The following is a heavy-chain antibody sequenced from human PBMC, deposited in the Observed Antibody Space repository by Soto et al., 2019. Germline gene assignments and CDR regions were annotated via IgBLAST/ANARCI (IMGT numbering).Heavy chain of an antibody. Sequence: QLHLVQSGAEVKKPGASVKVSCTASGYTFTSFGVSWGRQVPGQGLEWMGWISGYNGDTDYAQKFQGRVTMTTDRYTSTAYMEVRSLRSDDTAVYYCARDKPQQIVGYNYYYGMDVWGQGTTVTVSS. J-gene: IGHJ6*02. CDR2: ISGYNGDT. CDR3: ARDKPQQIVGYNYYYGMDV. CDR1: GYTFTSFG. D-gene: IGHD6-6*01. V-gene: IGHV1-18*04.